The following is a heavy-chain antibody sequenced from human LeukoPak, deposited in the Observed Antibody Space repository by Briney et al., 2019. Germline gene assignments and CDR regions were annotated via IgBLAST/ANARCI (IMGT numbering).Heavy chain of an antibody. V-gene: IGHV3-53*01. CDR3: ARDSGGGFDY. CDR2: IYSGGST. D-gene: IGHD2-15*01. J-gene: IGHJ4*02. Sequence: GGSLRLSCAASGFTVSSNYMSWVRQAPGKGLECVSVIYSGGSTYYSDSVKSRFTISRDNSKNTLYLQMNSLRAEDTAVYYCARDSGGGFDYWGQGTLVTVSS. CDR1: GFTVSSNY.